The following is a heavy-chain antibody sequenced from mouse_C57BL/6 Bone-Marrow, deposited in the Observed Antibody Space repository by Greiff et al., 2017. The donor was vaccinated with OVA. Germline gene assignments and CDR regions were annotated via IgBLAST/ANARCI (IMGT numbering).Heavy chain of an antibody. V-gene: IGHV1-50*01. CDR3: ARRVAY. D-gene: IGHD1-1*02. CDR2: IDPSDSYT. J-gene: IGHJ2*01. Sequence: VQLQQPGAELVKPGASVKLSCKASGYTFTSYWMQWVKQRPGQGLEWIGEIDPSDSYTNYNQKFKGKATLTVDTSSSTAYMQLSSLTSEDSAVYYCARRVAYWGQGTTLTVSS. CDR1: GYTFTSYW.